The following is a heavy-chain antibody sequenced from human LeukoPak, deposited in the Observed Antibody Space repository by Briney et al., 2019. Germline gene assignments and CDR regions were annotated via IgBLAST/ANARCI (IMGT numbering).Heavy chain of an antibody. J-gene: IGHJ4*02. CDR3: AVGITILGVAASFDS. D-gene: IGHD3-3*01. V-gene: IGHV4-34*01. Sequence: SETMSLTCAVYGASYNAYYWSWIRQPPGEGLEWIGDIDHRGTATYNPSLKSRLSISADASKNQFSLKLNSVTDADTAVYYCAVGITILGVAASFDSWGQGNLVIVSS. CDR1: GASYNAYY. CDR2: IDHRGTA.